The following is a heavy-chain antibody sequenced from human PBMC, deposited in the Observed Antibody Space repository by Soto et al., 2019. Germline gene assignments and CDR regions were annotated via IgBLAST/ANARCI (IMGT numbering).Heavy chain of an antibody. CDR3: ARCFSGNYPSRPEEKYCFDS. CDR2: IYYSGYT. J-gene: IGHJ4*02. CDR1: GDSIRSYY. V-gene: IGHV4-59*01. Sequence: PSETLSLTCTVSGDSIRSYYWSWIRQPPGKGLEWIGYIYYSGYTSYNPSLKSRVTISVDTSKNQFSLKLNSVTAADTAVYYCARCFSGNYPSRPEEKYCFDSWGQXTL. D-gene: IGHD1-26*01.